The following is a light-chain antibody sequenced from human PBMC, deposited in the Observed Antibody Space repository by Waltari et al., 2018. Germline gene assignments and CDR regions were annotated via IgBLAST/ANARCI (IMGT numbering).Light chain of an antibody. Sequence: DIQMTQSPSTLSASVGDRVTITCRASHRISSWLAWYQQTPGKATNLLIYEASSLQSGVSSRFSGSGSGTEFTLTINSLQPDDFATYYCQQYNTYPYTFGQGTKLEI. CDR2: EAS. CDR1: HRISSW. CDR3: QQYNTYPYT. J-gene: IGKJ2*01. V-gene: IGKV1-5*03.